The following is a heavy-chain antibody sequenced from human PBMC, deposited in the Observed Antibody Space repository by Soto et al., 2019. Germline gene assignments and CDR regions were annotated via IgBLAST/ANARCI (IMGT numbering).Heavy chain of an antibody. V-gene: IGHV4-34*01. CDR2: ITRSGGI. Sequence: QVQLQQWGAGLLKPSETLSLTCAVYGGSFSGYYWSWVRQAPGKGLEWIGEITRSGGIHYNPSLKSRVTMSLDTSKNQSSRRLNSVSDADTALYYCARLFAGATGNWYFDLWGRGTLVTVSS. D-gene: IGHD1-1*01. J-gene: IGHJ2*01. CDR3: ARLFAGATGNWYFDL. CDR1: GGSFSGYY.